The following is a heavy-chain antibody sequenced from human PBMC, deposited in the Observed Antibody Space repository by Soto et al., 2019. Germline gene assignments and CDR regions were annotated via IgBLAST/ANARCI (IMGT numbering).Heavy chain of an antibody. CDR3: ARSYYDSTGFAVDP. Sequence: QMQLQASGPGLVKPSETLSLTCNVSGASVSHGYWSWIRQPPGKGLEWIGFMYFGGSFNYNPSLPRRATISVETSKNQSSMKLTSVTASDTAVYYCARSYYDSTGFAVDPWGQGTLVTVSS. CDR1: GASVSHGY. CDR2: MYFGGSF. J-gene: IGHJ5*02. V-gene: IGHV4-59*02. D-gene: IGHD3-22*01.